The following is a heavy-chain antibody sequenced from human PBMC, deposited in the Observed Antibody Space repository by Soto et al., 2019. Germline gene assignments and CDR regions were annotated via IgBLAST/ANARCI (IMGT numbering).Heavy chain of an antibody. CDR2: IYYSGST. CDR3: ASQNLLRLHWFDP. J-gene: IGHJ5*02. V-gene: IGHV4-39*01. CDR1: GGSISSSSYY. D-gene: IGHD5-12*01. Sequence: SETLSLTCTVSGGSISSSSYYWGWIRQPPGKGLEWIGSIYYSGSTYYNPSLKSRVTISVDTSKNQFSLKLSSVTAADTAVYYCASQNLLRLHWFDPWGQGTLVTVSS.